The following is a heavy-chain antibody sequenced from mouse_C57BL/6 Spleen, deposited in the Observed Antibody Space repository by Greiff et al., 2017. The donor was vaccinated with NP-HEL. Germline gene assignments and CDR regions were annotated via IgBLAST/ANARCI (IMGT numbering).Heavy chain of an antibody. V-gene: IGHV1-82*01. D-gene: IGHD2-3*01. Sequence: QVQLKQSGPELVKPGASVKISCKASGYAFSSSWMNWVKQRPGTGLEWIGRIYPGDGDTNYNGKFKGKATLTADKSSSTAYMQLSSLTSEDSAVYFCARDGYYDFDYWGQGTTLTVSS. CDR2: IYPGDGDT. CDR3: ARDGYYDFDY. CDR1: GYAFSSSW. J-gene: IGHJ2*01.